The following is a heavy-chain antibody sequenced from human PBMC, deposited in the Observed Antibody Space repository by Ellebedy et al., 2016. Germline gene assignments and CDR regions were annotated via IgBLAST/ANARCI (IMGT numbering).Heavy chain of an antibody. CDR3: ARVGQHAPAYDN. D-gene: IGHD2-2*01. CDR1: GYTFSGNF. V-gene: IGHV1-2*02. CDR2: INPKSGGT. J-gene: IGHJ4*02. Sequence: ASVKVSXXASGYTFSGNFIHWVRQAPGQGLEWMGWINPKSGGTNYAHNFQGRVAMTSDTSISTAYMELSRLRFDDTAVYFCARVGQHAPAYDNWGQGTLVTVSS.